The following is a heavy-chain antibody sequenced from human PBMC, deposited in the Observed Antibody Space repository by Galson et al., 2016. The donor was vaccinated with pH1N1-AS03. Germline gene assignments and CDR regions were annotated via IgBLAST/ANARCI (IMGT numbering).Heavy chain of an antibody. CDR3: AKSTTSNWYDFCDS. D-gene: IGHD3-3*01. CDR2: IIPRFATA. V-gene: IGHV1-69*13. CDR1: GSTFRSDA. Sequence: SVKVSCKAPGSTFRSDAISWIRQAPGQGLEWMGGIIPRFATAHSGQRPQGRVTITADESTTTTYMELHSLTSEDTAVFYCAKSTTSNWYDFCDSGGQGSLVIVSS. J-gene: IGHJ4*02.